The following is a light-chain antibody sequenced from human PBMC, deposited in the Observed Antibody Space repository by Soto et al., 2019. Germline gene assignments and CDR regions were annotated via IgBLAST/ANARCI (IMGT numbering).Light chain of an antibody. CDR2: EVS. CDR1: SSDVGGYNY. V-gene: IGLV2-14*01. J-gene: IGLJ1*01. Sequence: QSVLTQPASVSGSPGQSITISCTGTSSDVGGYNYVSWYQQHPGKAPKLMIFEVSNRFSGSKSGNTASLTISGLQAEDEADYYCSSYTSAGTYVFGTGTKVTVL. CDR3: SSYTSAGTYV.